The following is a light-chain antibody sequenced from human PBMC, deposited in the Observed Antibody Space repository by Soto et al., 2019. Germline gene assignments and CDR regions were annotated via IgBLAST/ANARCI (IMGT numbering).Light chain of an antibody. J-gene: IGKJ5*01. CDR3: QQYGSSPVT. V-gene: IGKV3-20*01. CDR1: KSASTSY. CDR2: CAS. Sequence: ESVFTQSPGILPLSPGEIATLACMASKSASTSYLAWYQQKQGQAPRLLINCASSRATGIPDRFSGSGSGTDFTLTISRLEPADFAVYYCQQYGSSPVTFGQGTRLE.